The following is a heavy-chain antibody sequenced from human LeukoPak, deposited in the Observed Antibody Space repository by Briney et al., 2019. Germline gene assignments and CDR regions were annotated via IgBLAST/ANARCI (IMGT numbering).Heavy chain of an antibody. CDR2: IYYSGST. V-gene: IGHV4-59*08. Sequence: SETLSLTCTVSGGSISSYYWSWIRQPPGKGLEWIGYIYYSGSTNYNPSLKSRATISVDTSKNQFSLKLSSVTAADTAVYYCAXHSXYSYGYYFDYWGQGTLVTVSS. CDR3: AXHSXYSYGYYFDY. CDR1: GGSISSYY. D-gene: IGHD5-18*01. J-gene: IGHJ4*02.